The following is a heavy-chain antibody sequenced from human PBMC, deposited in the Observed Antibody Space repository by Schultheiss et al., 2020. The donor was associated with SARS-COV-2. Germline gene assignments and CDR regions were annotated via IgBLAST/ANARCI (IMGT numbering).Heavy chain of an antibody. Sequence: SETLSLTCTVSGGSVNIGSYSWSWIRQPPGKGLAWIGYTYYTGSTNYNPSLKSRVTMSIHTSKNQFSLKLSSVTAADTAVYYCARKGIGYYGWYFDLWGRGTLVTVCS. CDR3: ARKGIGYYGWYFDL. D-gene: IGHD2/OR15-2a*01. CDR1: GGSVNIGSYS. CDR2: TYYTGST. V-gene: IGHV4-61*01. J-gene: IGHJ2*01.